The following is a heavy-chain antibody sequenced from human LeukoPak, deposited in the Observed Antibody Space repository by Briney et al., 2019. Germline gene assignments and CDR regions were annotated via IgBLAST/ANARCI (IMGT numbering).Heavy chain of an antibody. D-gene: IGHD5-12*01. Sequence: ASVKVSCKASGYTFTSYDINWVRQASGQGLEWMGWMNPNSGNTGYAQKFQGRVTMTRNTSISTAYMELSSLRSEDTAVYYCARRRGYSGYRIIDYWGQGTLVTVSS. CDR3: ARRRGYSGYRIIDY. J-gene: IGHJ4*02. V-gene: IGHV1-8*01. CDR1: GYTFTSYD. CDR2: MNPNSGNT.